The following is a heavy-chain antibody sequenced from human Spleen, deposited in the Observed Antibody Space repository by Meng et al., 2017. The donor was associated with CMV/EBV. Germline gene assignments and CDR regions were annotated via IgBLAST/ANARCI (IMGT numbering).Heavy chain of an antibody. CDR2: INHSGST. CDR1: GVSLSAYY. Sequence: SETLSLTCGVYGVSLSAYYWTWIRQPPGKGLEWIGEINHSGSTNYNPSLKSRVTISVDTSKNQFSLKLSSVTAADTAVYYCARGIRSSSWYYYGMDVWGQGTTVTVSS. J-gene: IGHJ6*02. CDR3: ARGIRSSSWYYYGMDV. V-gene: IGHV4-34*01. D-gene: IGHD6-13*01.